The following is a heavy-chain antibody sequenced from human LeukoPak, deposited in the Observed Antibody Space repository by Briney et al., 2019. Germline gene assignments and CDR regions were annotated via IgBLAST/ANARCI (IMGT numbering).Heavy chain of an antibody. V-gene: IGHV4-59*08. CDR3: ARHGYYDFYYFDY. J-gene: IGHJ4*02. Sequence: SETLSLTCTVSGGSISSYYWSWIRQPPGKGLEWIGYIYYSGSTNYNPSLKSRVTISVDTSKNQFSLKLSSVTAADTAVYYCARHGYYDFYYFDYWGQGTLVTVSS. CDR2: IYYSGST. D-gene: IGHD3-3*01. CDR1: GGSISSYY.